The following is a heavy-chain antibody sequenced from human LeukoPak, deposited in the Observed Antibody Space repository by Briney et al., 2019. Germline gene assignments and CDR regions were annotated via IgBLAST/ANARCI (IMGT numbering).Heavy chain of an antibody. CDR2: INPSGGST. D-gene: IGHD5-24*01. J-gene: IGHJ3*02. CDR3: ARGPTLIDPRGAFDI. V-gene: IGHV1-46*01. Sequence: GASVKVSCKASGYTFSSYYMHWVRQAPGQGLEWMGIINPSGGSTSYAQKFQGRVTMTRDTSTSTVYMELSSLRSEDTAVYYCARGPTLIDPRGAFDIWGQGTMVTVSS. CDR1: GYTFSSYY.